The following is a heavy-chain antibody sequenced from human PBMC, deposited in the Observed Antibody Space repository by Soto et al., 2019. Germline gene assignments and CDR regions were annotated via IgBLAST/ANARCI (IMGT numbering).Heavy chain of an antibody. J-gene: IGHJ4*02. CDR3: ASTYPSTARDFDY. Sequence: EVQLVESGGGLVQPGGSLRLSCAASGFTFSNYWMSWVRQAPGKGLEWVANIKQDGSEKHYLDSVKGRFTISRDNADNSLYLQMNNLRAEDTAVYYCASTYPSTARDFDYWGQGTLVTVSS. CDR2: IKQDGSEK. D-gene: IGHD6-6*01. CDR1: GFTFSNYW. V-gene: IGHV3-7*05.